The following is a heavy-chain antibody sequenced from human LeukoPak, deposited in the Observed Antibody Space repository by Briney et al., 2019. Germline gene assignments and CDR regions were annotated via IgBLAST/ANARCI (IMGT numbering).Heavy chain of an antibody. CDR1: GGTFSIYA. D-gene: IGHD3-10*01. V-gene: IGHV1-69*13. CDR2: IIPIFGTA. Sequence: SVKVSCKASGGTFSIYAISWVRQAPGQGLEWMGGIIPIFGTANYAQKFQGRVTITADESTSTAYMELSSLRSEDTAVYYCAIGFSYLRIFDIWGQGTMVTVSS. CDR3: AIGFSYLRIFDI. J-gene: IGHJ3*02.